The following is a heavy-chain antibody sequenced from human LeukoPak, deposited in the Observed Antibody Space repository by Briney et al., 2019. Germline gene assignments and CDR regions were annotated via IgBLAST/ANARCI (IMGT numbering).Heavy chain of an antibody. D-gene: IGHD6-6*01. CDR2: IYYSGST. CDR1: GGSISSYY. J-gene: IGHJ4*02. CDR3: ARAIAAIDY. V-gene: IGHV4-59*01. Sequence: KPSETLSLTCTVSGGSISSYYWSWIRQPPGKGLEWIGYIYYSGSTNYNPSLKSRVTISVDTSKNQFSLKLSSVTAADTAVYYCARAIAAIDYWGQGTLVTVSS.